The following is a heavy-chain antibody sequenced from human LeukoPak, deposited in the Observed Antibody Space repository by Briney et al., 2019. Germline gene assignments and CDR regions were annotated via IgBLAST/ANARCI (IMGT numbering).Heavy chain of an antibody. CDR3: ARSAMGKNLNYFDY. CDR2: IWYDGSNK. J-gene: IGHJ4*02. V-gene: IGHV3-33*01. D-gene: IGHD4-23*01. Sequence: GRSLRLSCAASGFTFSSYGMHWVRQAPGKGLEWVAVIWYDGSNKYYADSVKGRFTISRDNAKNTLYLQMNSLRAEDTAVYYCARSAMGKNLNYFDYWGQGTLVTVSS. CDR1: GFTFSSYG.